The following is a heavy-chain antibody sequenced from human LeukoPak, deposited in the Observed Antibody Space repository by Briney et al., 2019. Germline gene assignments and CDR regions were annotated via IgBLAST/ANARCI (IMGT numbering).Heavy chain of an antibody. CDR1: GGSISGYY. CDR2: IYYSGST. V-gene: IGHV4-59*08. CDR3: ARRFVGYDSSWGASDI. J-gene: IGHJ3*02. D-gene: IGHD6-13*01. Sequence: SETLSLTCTVAGGSISGYYWSWIRQPPGKGLEWIGYIYYSGSTNYNPSLKSRVTISVDMSKNQFSLKLSSVTAADTAVYYCARRFVGYDSSWGASDIWGLGTMVTVSS.